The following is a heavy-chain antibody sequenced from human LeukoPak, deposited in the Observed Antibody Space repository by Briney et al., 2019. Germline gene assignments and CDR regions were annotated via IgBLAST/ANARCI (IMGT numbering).Heavy chain of an antibody. CDR2: IIPILGIA. D-gene: IGHD2-2*01. J-gene: IGHJ4*02. Sequence: SVKVSRKASGGTFSSYAISWVRQAPGQGLEWMGRIIPILGIANYAQKFQGRVTITADKSTSTAYMELSSLRSEDTAVYYCARNPSQKDRKEGNCSSTSCPNVDYWGQGTLVTVSS. CDR3: ARNPSQKDRKEGNCSSTSCPNVDY. V-gene: IGHV1-69*04. CDR1: GGTFSSYA.